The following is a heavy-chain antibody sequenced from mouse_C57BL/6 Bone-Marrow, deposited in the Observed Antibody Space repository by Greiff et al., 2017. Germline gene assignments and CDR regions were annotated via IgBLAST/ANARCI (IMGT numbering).Heavy chain of an antibody. CDR3: ARNYYGSSLYYFDY. J-gene: IGHJ2*01. CDR2: LHPNSGST. Sequence: QVQLQQPGAELVKPGASVTLSCKASGYTFTSYWMPWVKQRPGQGLEWIGMLHPNSGSTTYNEKFKSKATLTVDNSSSTAYMQLSSLTAEDSAVYYCARNYYGSSLYYFDYWGQGTTRTVSS. D-gene: IGHD1-1*01. CDR1: GYTFTSYW. V-gene: IGHV1-64*01.